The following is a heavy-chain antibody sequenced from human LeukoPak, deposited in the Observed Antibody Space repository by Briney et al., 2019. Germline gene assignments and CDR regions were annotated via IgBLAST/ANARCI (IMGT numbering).Heavy chain of an antibody. D-gene: IGHD3-16*01. CDR1: GGTFSSYA. CDR3: ARVYVSGGGLSVIAAGWFDP. CDR2: MIPILGIA. J-gene: IGHJ5*02. Sequence: GASVKVSCKASGGTFSSYAISWVRQAPGQGLEWMGRMIPILGIANYAQKFQGRVTITADKSTRTAYMELSSPRSEDTAVYYCARVYVSGGGLSVIAAGWFDPWGQGTLVTVSS. V-gene: IGHV1-69*04.